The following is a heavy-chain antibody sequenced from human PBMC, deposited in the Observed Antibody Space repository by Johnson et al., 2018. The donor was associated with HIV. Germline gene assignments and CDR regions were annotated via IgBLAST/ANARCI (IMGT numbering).Heavy chain of an antibody. V-gene: IGHV3-66*01. CDR2: IYTGGST. CDR3: AKDRDGYTLGAFDI. CDR1: GFTVSSNY. Sequence: VQLVESGGGLVQPGGSLRLSCAASGFTVSSNYMSWVRQAPGRGLEWVSVIYTGGSTYYAESVKGRFTIFRDNSKNTLYLQMNSLRPEDTAVYYCAKDRDGYTLGAFDIGGQGTMVTVSS. J-gene: IGHJ3*02. D-gene: IGHD5-24*01.